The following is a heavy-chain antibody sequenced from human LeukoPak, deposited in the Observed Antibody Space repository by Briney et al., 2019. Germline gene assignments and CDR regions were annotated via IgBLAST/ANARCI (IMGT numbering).Heavy chain of an antibody. V-gene: IGHV3-21*01. Sequence: TTGGSLRLSCAASGFTFSSYSMNWVHQAPGKGLEWVSSISSSSSYIYYADPVKGRFTISRDNAKNSLYLQMNSLRAEDTAVYYCARVSSSSADYWGQGTLVTVSS. D-gene: IGHD6-13*01. CDR3: ARVSSSSADY. CDR2: ISSSSSYI. CDR1: GFTFSSYS. J-gene: IGHJ4*02.